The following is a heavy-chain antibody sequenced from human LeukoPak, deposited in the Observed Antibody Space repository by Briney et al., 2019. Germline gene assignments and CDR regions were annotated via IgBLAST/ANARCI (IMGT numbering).Heavy chain of an antibody. V-gene: IGHV4-59*01. J-gene: IGHJ5*02. Sequence: SETLSLTCTVSGGYISSYYWSWIRQPPGKGLEWIGYIYYSGSTKYNPSLKSRVTISVDTSKNQFSLKLRSVTAADTAVYYCARGTSDPVFKSVRIRDWFDPWGQGTLVTVSS. CDR1: GGYISSYY. CDR2: IYYSGST. D-gene: IGHD5/OR15-5a*01. CDR3: ARGTSDPVFKSVRIRDWFDP.